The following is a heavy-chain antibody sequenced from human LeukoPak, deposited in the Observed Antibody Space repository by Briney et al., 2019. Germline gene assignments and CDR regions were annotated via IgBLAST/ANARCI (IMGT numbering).Heavy chain of an antibody. Sequence: GGSLRLSCAASGFTFSSYSMNWVRQAPGKGLEWVSYISTSSSYIYYADSVKGRFTISRDNAKNSLYVQMDSLRAEDTAVYYCARDRWLQSQRYFDYWGQGILVTVSS. CDR3: ARDRWLQSQRYFDY. D-gene: IGHD5-24*01. J-gene: IGHJ4*02. CDR2: ISTSSSYI. V-gene: IGHV3-21*05. CDR1: GFTFSSYS.